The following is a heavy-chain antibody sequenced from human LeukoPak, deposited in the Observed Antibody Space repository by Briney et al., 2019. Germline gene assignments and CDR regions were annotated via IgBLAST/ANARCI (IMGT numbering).Heavy chain of an antibody. Sequence: SETLSLTCAVSGYSISSGYYWGWIRPPPGKGLEWIGSIYHSGSTYYNPSLKSRVTISVDTSKNQFSLKLSSVTAADTAVYYCARLYCSSTSCYVDYWGQGTLVTVSS. CDR3: ARLYCSSTSCYVDY. J-gene: IGHJ4*02. D-gene: IGHD2-2*01. CDR1: GYSISSGYY. CDR2: IYHSGST. V-gene: IGHV4-38-2*01.